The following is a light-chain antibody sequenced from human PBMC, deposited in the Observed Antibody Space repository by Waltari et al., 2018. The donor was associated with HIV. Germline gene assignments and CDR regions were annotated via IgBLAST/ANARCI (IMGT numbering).Light chain of an antibody. CDR3: QTWGTGIVL. V-gene: IGLV4-69*01. CDR2: LNSDGSH. Sequence: QLVLTQSPSASASLGASVKLTCTLSSGHISYAIAWHQHHPEKGPRYLMKLNSDGSHTKGDGIPDRFSGSSSGAERYLTISSLQSDDEADYYCQTWGTGIVLFGGGTKVTVL. CDR1: SGHISYA. J-gene: IGLJ2*01.